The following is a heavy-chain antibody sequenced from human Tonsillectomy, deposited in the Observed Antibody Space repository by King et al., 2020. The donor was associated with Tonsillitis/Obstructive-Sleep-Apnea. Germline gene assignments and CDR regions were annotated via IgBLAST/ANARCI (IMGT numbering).Heavy chain of an antibody. D-gene: IGHD6-6*01. CDR2: IYYSGST. V-gene: IGHV4-31*01. CDR1: GGSISSGGYY. CDR3: ARASSSPRVGNYMDV. J-gene: IGHJ6*03. Sequence: QLQESGPGLVKPSQTLSLTCTVSGGSISSGGYYWSWIRQHPGKGLEWIGYIYYSGSTYYNPSLKSLVTKSLATSKNQFSLKLSPVTAADTAVYYCARASSSPRVGNYMDVWGKGTTVTVSS.